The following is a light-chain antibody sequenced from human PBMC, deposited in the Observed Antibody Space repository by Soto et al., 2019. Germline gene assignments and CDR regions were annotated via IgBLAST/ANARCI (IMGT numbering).Light chain of an antibody. J-gene: IGLJ1*01. Sequence: QSALTQPRSVPGSPGQSVTISCTGTSSDVGGYNYVSWYQQHPGKAPKLIIYDVNRRPSGVPDRFSGSKSGNTASLTISGLQAEDEADYYCCSYAGSYTYVFGTGTKVTVL. V-gene: IGLV2-11*01. CDR1: SSDVGGYNY. CDR2: DVN. CDR3: CSYAGSYTYV.